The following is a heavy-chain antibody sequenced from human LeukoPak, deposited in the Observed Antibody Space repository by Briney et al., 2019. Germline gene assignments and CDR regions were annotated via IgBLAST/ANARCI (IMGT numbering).Heavy chain of an antibody. V-gene: IGHV4-38-2*02. J-gene: IGHJ5*02. CDR2: IDGSGSS. Sequence: SETLSLTCTVSGYSISSGYLWGWIRQPPGKGLEWIGSIDGSGSSYYNPSLKSRATMSIDTSVNQFSLTLTSVTAADTAIYYCARHPARSNWFDPWGQGILVTVSS. CDR3: ARHPARSNWFDP. CDR1: GYSISSGYL.